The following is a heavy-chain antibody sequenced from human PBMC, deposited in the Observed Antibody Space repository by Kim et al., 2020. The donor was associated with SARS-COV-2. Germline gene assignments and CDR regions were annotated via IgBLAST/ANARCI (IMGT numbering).Heavy chain of an antibody. D-gene: IGHD3-10*01. CDR1: GGSINNFY. V-gene: IGHV4-59*01. J-gene: IGHJ5*02. CDR3: ARSASGSYYMNWFDP. CDR2: VYNSGST. Sequence: SETLSLTCTVSGGSINNFYWSWIRQPPGKGLEWIGYVYNSGSTNYNPSLKSRVTISVDTSKNQFSLKLISVTAADTAVYYCARSASGSYYMNWFDPWGQG.